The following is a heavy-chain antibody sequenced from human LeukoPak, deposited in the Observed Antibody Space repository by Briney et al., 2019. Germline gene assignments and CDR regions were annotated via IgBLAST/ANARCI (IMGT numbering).Heavy chain of an antibody. CDR2: IYYGST. CDR1: GGSISSGDYY. Sequence: SEALSLTCSVSGGSISSGDYYWSWIRQPPGKGLEWIGYIYYGSTYYNPSLKSRVTISVDTSKNQFSLKLSSVTAADTAVYYCASRGGSSAYYYIAYWGQGTLVTVSS. V-gene: IGHV4-30-4*01. CDR3: ASRGGSSAYYYIAY. J-gene: IGHJ4*02. D-gene: IGHD3-22*01.